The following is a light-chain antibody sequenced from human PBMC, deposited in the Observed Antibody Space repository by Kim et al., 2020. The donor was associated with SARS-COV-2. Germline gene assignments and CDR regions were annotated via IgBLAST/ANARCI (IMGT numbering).Light chain of an antibody. Sequence: GQRVTISFSESASNNGSNTVSCYHQLPGTTPKLLIYGNYQRHSGVPDRFSVSKSGTSACLAISGLQSEDEADYYCAAWADSLNGYLFGTGTKVTVL. CDR1: ASNNGSNT. J-gene: IGLJ1*01. V-gene: IGLV1-44*01. CDR3: AAWADSLNGYL. CDR2: GNY.